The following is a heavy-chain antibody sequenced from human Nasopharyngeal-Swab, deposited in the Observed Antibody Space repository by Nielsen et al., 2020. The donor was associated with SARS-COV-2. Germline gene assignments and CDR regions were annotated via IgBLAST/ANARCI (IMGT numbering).Heavy chain of an antibody. CDR2: ISSSGGST. CDR3: AKGQSAYARFDS. J-gene: IGHJ4*02. V-gene: IGHV3-23*01. D-gene: IGHD3-3*01. CDR1: GFTFSSYA. Sequence: GESLKISCAASGFTFSSYAMHWVRQAPGKGLEWVAAISSSGGSTYYADSVEGRFTISRDHSKSTLYLQLNSLRADDTAIYYCAKGQSAYARFDSWGRGTLVTVSS.